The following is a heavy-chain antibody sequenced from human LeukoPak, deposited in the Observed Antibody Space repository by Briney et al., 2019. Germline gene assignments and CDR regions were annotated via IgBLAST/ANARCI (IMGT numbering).Heavy chain of an antibody. J-gene: IGHJ5*02. CDR2: MNPNSGNT. Sequence: ASVKVSCKASGYTFTSYDINWVRQATGQGLEWMGWMNPNSGNTGYAQKFQGRVTITRNTSISTAYMELSSLSSEDTAVYYCARGPVLRYFDWLLFDPWGQGTLVTVSS. CDR3: ARGPVLRYFDWLLFDP. D-gene: IGHD3-9*01. CDR1: GYTFTSYD. V-gene: IGHV1-8*03.